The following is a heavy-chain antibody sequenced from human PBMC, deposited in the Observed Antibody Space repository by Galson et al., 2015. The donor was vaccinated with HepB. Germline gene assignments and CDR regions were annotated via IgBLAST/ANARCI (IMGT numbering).Heavy chain of an antibody. CDR2: IWYDGSNK. J-gene: IGHJ6*02. D-gene: IGHD6-13*01. Sequence: SLRLSCAASGFTFSSYGMHWVRQAPGKGLEWVAVIWYDGSNKYYADSVKGRFTISRDNSKNTLYLQMNSLRAEDTAVYYCARDSIPYSSWYDGMDVWGQGTTVTVSS. CDR3: ARDSIPYSSWYDGMDV. V-gene: IGHV3-33*08. CDR1: GFTFSSYG.